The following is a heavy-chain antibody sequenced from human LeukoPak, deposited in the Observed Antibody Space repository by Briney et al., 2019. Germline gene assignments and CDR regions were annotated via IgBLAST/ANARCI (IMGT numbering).Heavy chain of an antibody. CDR3: ARGPPRRNSSQLRHWFDP. V-gene: IGHV4-59*01. CDR2: IYYSGST. J-gene: IGHJ5*02. CDR1: GGSISSYY. Sequence: PSETLSLTCTVSGGSISSYYWSWIRQPPGKGLEWIGYIYYSGSTNYNPSLKSRVTISVDTSKNQFSLKLSSVTAADTAVYYCARGPPRRNSSQLRHWFDPWGQGTLVTVSS. D-gene: IGHD6-13*01.